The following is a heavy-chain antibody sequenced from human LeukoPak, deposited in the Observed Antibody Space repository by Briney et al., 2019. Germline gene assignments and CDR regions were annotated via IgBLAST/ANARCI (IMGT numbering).Heavy chain of an antibody. CDR3: AKGYSSSWYNYFDY. J-gene: IGHJ4*02. D-gene: IGHD6-13*01. V-gene: IGHV3-30*18. Sequence: GGSLRLSCAASGFTFSSYGMHWVCQAPGKGLEWVAVISYDGSNKYYADSVKGRFTISRDNSKNTLYLQMNSLRAEDTAVYYCAKGYSSSWYNYFDYWGQGTLVTVSS. CDR2: ISYDGSNK. CDR1: GFTFSSYG.